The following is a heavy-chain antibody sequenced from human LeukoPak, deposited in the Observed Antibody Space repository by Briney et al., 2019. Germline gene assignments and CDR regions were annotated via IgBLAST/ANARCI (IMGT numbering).Heavy chain of an antibody. CDR1: GGSLSSGSYY. CDR3: ARGRYCGGDCYSKWFDP. CDR2: IYYSGST. D-gene: IGHD2-21*02. J-gene: IGHJ5*02. V-gene: IGHV4-61*01. Sequence: SETLSHTRIVSGGSLSSGSYYWSWTRQPPGKGLECIGYIYYSGSTNYNPSLKSRVTISVVTSKNQFSLKLSSVTATDTAVYYCARGRYCGGDCYSKWFDPWGQGTLVTVSS.